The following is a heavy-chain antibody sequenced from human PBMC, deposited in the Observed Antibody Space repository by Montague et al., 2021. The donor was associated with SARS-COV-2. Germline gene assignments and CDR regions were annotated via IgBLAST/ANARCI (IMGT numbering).Heavy chain of an antibody. D-gene: IGHD6-19*01. CDR3: VADRLAIYYFDF. Sequence: LYSRISFYNPSIKSRVTISVDTSNNQFSLRLSSVTAADTAVYSCVADRLAIYYFDFWCQGNLVTVS. V-gene: IGHV4-39*01. CDR2: LYSRIS. J-gene: IGHJ4*02.